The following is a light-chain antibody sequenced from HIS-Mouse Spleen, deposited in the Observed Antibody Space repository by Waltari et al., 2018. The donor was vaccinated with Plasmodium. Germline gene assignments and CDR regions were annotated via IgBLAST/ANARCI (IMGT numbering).Light chain of an antibody. V-gene: IGKV3-20*01. CDR2: GAS. J-gene: IGKJ2*01. CDR1: QSVSSSY. CDR3: QQYGSSPYT. Sequence: EIVLTQSPGTLSLSPGERAPLSCRASQSVSSSYLAWYQQKPGQAPRLLIYGASSRATGIPDRFRGRGSGTDFTLTISRLEPEDFAVYYCQQYGSSPYTFGQGTKLEIK.